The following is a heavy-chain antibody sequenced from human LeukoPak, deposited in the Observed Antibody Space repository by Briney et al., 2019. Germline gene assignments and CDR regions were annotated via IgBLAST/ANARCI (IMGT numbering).Heavy chain of an antibody. CDR2: VYYSGST. D-gene: IGHD6-19*01. CDR1: GGSISRSSYY. V-gene: IGHV4-39*01. J-gene: IGHJ4*02. CDR3: ARHEKAVAGKHFDY. Sequence: SETLSLTRTFSGGSISRSSYYWGCIREPPGKGVEWLGSVYYSGSTYYTPSLKSRVTISVDTSKNQFSLKLSSVTAAYTAVYYCARHEKAVAGKHFDYWGQGTLVTVSS.